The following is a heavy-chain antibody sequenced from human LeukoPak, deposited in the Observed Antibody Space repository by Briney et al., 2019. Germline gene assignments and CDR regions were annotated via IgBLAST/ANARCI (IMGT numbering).Heavy chain of an antibody. D-gene: IGHD2-15*01. Sequence: GGSLRLSCAASGFTFSSYGMHWVRQAPGKGLEWVAVIWYDGSNKYYADSVKGRFTISRDISKNTLYLQMNSLRAEDTAVYYCARDSSSGSCYSCGFDYWGQGTLVTVSS. CDR1: GFTFSSYG. CDR3: ARDSSSGSCYSCGFDY. J-gene: IGHJ4*02. V-gene: IGHV3-33*01. CDR2: IWYDGSNK.